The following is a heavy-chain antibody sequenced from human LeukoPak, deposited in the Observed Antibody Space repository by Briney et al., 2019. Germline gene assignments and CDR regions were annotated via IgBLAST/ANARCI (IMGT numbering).Heavy chain of an antibody. V-gene: IGHV3-30-3*01. D-gene: IGHD3-22*01. J-gene: IGHJ4*02. CDR3: ARETMTLDY. CDR2: ISYDGSNK. CDR1: GFTFSSYA. Sequence: GGSLRLSCAASGFTFSSYAMHWVRQAPGKGLEWVAVISYDGSNKYYADSVKGRFTISRDNSKNTLYLQVNSLRAEDTAVYYCARETMTLDYWGQGTLVTVSS.